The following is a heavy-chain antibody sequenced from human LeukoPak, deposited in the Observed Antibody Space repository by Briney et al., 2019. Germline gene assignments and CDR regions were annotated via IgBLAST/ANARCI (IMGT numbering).Heavy chain of an antibody. D-gene: IGHD3-22*01. V-gene: IGHV1-18*01. CDR3: ARAKYDSSGYYWFDP. CDR2: ISAYNGYT. CDR1: TYTFTSYG. Sequence: ASVKVSCKASTYTFTSYGISWVRQAPGQGLEWMGWISAYNGYTKYAEKLQGRVTMTTDTSTSTAYMELRSLRSDDTAVYYCARAKYDSSGYYWFDPWGQGTLVTVSS. J-gene: IGHJ5*02.